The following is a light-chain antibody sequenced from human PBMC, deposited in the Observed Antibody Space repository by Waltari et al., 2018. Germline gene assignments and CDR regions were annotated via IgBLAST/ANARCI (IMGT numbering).Light chain of an antibody. V-gene: IGKV4-1*01. CDR1: QSLLDTANNKNY. J-gene: IGKJ4*01. CDR2: WGS. CDR3: QQYSGSPLT. Sequence: DIVLTQSPDSLAVSLGERATINCKSSQSLLDTANNKNYVAWYRQKPGQPPQLLFYWGSTRNSGVPGRLSGGGSGSDFTLTISGLQADDVAVYYCQQYSGSPLTFGGGTKVEIE.